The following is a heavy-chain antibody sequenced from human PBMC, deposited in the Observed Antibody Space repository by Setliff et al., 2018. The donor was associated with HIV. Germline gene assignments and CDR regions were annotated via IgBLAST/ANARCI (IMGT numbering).Heavy chain of an antibody. Sequence: SETLSLTCTVSGGSITSGGHYWSWIRQHPGKGLAWFGYIYYTGSTYYNPSLKIRVTISVDTSKNQFSLNLSSVTAADTALYYCARSSDRFCSGGSCSPVIYYWGQGTLVTVSS. CDR1: GGSITSGGHY. V-gene: IGHV4-31*03. J-gene: IGHJ4*02. CDR3: ARSSDRFCSGGSCSPVIYY. CDR2: IYYTGST. D-gene: IGHD2-15*01.